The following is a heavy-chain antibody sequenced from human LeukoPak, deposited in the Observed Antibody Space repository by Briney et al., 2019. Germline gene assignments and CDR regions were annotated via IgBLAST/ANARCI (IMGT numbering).Heavy chain of an antibody. CDR2: IKSKTGGGTT. CDR1: GFTFSNAW. CDR3: TTDSLAAGLDY. V-gene: IGHV3-15*01. J-gene: IGHJ4*02. D-gene: IGHD6-13*01. Sequence: GGSLRLSCAASGFTFSNAWMSWVRQAPGKGLEWVGRIKSKTGGGTTDYAAPVKGRFTISRDDSKNTLYLQMNSLKTEDTAVYYCTTDSLAAGLDYWGQGTLVTVSS.